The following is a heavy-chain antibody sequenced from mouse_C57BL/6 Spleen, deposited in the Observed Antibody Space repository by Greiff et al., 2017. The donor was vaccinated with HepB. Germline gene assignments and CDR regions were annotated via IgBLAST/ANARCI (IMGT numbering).Heavy chain of an antibody. D-gene: IGHD2-10*01. CDR1: GYTFTDYN. V-gene: IGHV1-22*01. CDR3: AKEVLLWYFDV. J-gene: IGHJ1*03. Sequence: VQLQQSGPELVKPGASVKMSCKASGYTFTDYNMHWVKQSHGKSLEWIGYINPNNGGTSYNQKFKGKATLTVNKSSSTAYMELRSLTSEDSAVYYCAKEVLLWYFDVWGTGTTVTVSS. CDR2: INPNNGGT.